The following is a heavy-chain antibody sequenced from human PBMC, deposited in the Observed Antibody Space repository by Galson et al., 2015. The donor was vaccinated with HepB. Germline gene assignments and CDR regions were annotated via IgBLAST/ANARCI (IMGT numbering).Heavy chain of an antibody. V-gene: IGHV3-33*08. CDR2: IWYDGSNK. Sequence: SLRLSCAASGFTFSSYGMHWVRQAPGKGLEWVAVIWYDGSNKYYADSVKGRFTISRDNSKNTLYLQMNSLRAEDTAVYYCARHGNYGDYSPFDYWGQGTLVTVSS. J-gene: IGHJ4*02. CDR1: GFTFSSYG. D-gene: IGHD4-17*01. CDR3: ARHGNYGDYSPFDY.